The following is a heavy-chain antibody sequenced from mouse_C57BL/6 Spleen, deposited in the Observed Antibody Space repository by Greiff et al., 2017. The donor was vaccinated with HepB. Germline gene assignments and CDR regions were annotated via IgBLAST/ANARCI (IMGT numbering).Heavy chain of an antibody. Sequence: QVQLQQPGAELVNPGASVNLSCKASGYTLTSYWMHWVKQRPGQGLEWIGEINPSNGRTNYNEKFKSKATLTVDKSSSTAYMQLSSPTSEDSAVYCCARLRNNFDYWGQGTTLTVSS. D-gene: IGHD1-1*01. V-gene: IGHV1S81*02. CDR2: INPSNGRT. J-gene: IGHJ2*01. CDR1: GYTLTSYW. CDR3: ARLRNNFDY.